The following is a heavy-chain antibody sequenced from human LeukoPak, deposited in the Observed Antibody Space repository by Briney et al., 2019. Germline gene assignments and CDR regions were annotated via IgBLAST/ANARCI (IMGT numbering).Heavy chain of an antibody. J-gene: IGHJ3*02. V-gene: IGHV3-33*06. CDR3: ANDFDGLHVFDI. D-gene: IGHD3-10*01. Sequence: GRSLRLSCAASGFTFSSYGMHWVRQAPGKGLEWVAVIWYDGSNKYYGDTVKGRFTISRDNSKNMLYLEMNSLRAEDTALYYCANDFDGLHVFDIWGQGTMVTVCS. CDR1: GFTFSSYG. CDR2: IWYDGSNK.